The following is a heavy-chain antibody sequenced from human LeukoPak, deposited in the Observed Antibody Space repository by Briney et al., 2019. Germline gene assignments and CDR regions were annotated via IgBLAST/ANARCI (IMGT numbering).Heavy chain of an antibody. CDR3: ARPITYFVPYYYDSSGIRGPPGGY. V-gene: IGHV1-3*01. J-gene: IGHJ4*02. Sequence: ASVKVSCKASGYTFTSYAMHWVRQAPGQRLEWMGWINAGNGHTKYSQKFQGRVTITRDTSASTAYMELSSLRSEDTAVYYCARPITYFVPYYYDSSGIRGPPGGYWGQGTLVTVSS. D-gene: IGHD3-22*01. CDR2: INAGNGHT. CDR1: GYTFTSYA.